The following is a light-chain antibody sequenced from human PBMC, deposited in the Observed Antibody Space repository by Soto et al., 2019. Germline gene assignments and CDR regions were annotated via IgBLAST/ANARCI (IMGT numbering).Light chain of an antibody. CDR3: SSYAGSTHVV. V-gene: IGLV2-8*01. CDR2: EVT. Sequence: QSALTQPPSASGSPGQSVTISCTGTSSDVGGYNYVSWYQQHPGKAPKLMIYEVTKRPSGVPDRFSGSKSGHTASLTVSGLQAQDEADYYCSSYAGSTHVVLGGGTKLTVL. J-gene: IGLJ2*01. CDR1: SSDVGGYNY.